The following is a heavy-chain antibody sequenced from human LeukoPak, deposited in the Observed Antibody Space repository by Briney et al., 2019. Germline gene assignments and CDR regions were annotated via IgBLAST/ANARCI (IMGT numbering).Heavy chain of an antibody. Sequence: PGGSLRLSCAASGFTFSSYWMSWVRQAPGKGLEWVANIKRDGSEKYYVDSVKGRFTISRDNAKNSLYLQMNSLRAEGTAVYYCARGDRRDSSGYYWGWGQGTLVTVSS. CDR1: GFTFSSYW. CDR3: ARGDRRDSSGYYWG. V-gene: IGHV3-7*04. J-gene: IGHJ4*02. CDR2: IKRDGSEK. D-gene: IGHD3-22*01.